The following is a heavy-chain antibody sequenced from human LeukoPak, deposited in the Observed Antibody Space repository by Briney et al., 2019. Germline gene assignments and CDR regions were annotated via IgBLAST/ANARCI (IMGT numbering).Heavy chain of an antibody. Sequence: GGSLRLSCAASGFAFSSYAMSWVRQAPGKGLEWVSAISGSGGSTYYADSVKGRFTISRDNSKNTLYLEMNSLRAEDTAVYYCARDGEQRLVLHYFDYWGQGTLVTVSS. J-gene: IGHJ4*02. V-gene: IGHV3-23*01. CDR2: ISGSGGST. CDR3: ARDGEQRLVLHYFDY. D-gene: IGHD6-13*01. CDR1: GFAFSSYA.